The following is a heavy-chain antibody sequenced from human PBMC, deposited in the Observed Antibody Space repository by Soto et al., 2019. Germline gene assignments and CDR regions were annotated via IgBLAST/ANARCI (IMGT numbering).Heavy chain of an antibody. CDR1: GGSISSGAYY. J-gene: IGHJ6*02. Sequence: PSHPLSLTCSFSGGSISSGAYYRSWIRKHPGKSLEWIGYLYSSGSTYYNPALKSRVTISVDTSKNQFSLKLRSVTAADTAVYYCARQTDYPGEDCYYYGMDVWGQGTTVTVPS. D-gene: IGHD4-17*01. V-gene: IGHV4-30-4*01. CDR3: ARQTDYPGEDCYYYGMDV. CDR2: LYSSGST.